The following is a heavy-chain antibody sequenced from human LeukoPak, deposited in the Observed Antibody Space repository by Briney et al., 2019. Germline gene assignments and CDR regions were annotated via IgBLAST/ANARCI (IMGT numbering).Heavy chain of an antibody. CDR1: GGSISSYY. J-gene: IGHJ4*02. CDR2: IYYSGST. Sequence: SETLSLTCTVSGGSISSYYWSWIRQPPGKGLEWIGYIYYSGSTNYNPSLKSRVTISVDTSKNQFSLKLSSVTAADTAVYYCARTLYHFDYWGQGTLVTVSS. D-gene: IGHD3-16*01. V-gene: IGHV4-59*08. CDR3: ARTLYHFDY.